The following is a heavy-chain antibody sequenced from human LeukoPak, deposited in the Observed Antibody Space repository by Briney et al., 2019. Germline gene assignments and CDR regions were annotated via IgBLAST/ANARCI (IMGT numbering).Heavy chain of an antibody. J-gene: IGHJ4*02. CDR2: INPNSGGT. CDR3: ARGGDVVVVPAANFPEFDY. D-gene: IGHD2-2*01. V-gene: IGHV1-2*02. Sequence: GASVKVSCKASGYTFTGYYMHWVRQAPGQGLEWMGWINPNSGGTNYAQKFQGRVTMTRDTSISTAYMELSRLRSDDTAVYCCARGGDVVVVPAANFPEFDYWGQGTLVTVSS. CDR1: GYTFTGYY.